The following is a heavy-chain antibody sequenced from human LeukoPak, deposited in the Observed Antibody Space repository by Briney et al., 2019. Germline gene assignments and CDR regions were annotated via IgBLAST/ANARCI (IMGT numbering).Heavy chain of an antibody. CDR3: ARVLGYGWFDP. D-gene: IGHD5-12*01. J-gene: IGHJ5*02. CDR2: MKPDGSEI. V-gene: IGHV3-7*01. Sequence: GGALRRSCAASGFAFSSYAMSWFGQAPGKGREWVANMKPDGSEIYYPDSVKGRFTISRDNAKHSLYLQMNSLRAEDTAVYYCARVLGYGWFDPWGQGTLVTVSS. CDR1: GFAFSSYA.